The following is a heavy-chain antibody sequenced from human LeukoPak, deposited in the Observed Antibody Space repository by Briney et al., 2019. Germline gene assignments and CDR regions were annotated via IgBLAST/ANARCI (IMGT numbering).Heavy chain of an antibody. CDR1: GYTFSNYW. J-gene: IGHJ1*01. D-gene: IGHD4-17*01. CDR2: IYPGDSDA. CDR3: ARPDDNADYILSY. V-gene: IGHV5-51*01. Sequence: GESLKISCKGSGYTFSNYWIGWVRQMPGKGLEYLGIIYPGDSDAKYSPAFEGHITISVDKSITTAYLQWSSLKASDTAMYYCARPDDNADYILSYWGQGTLVTVSS.